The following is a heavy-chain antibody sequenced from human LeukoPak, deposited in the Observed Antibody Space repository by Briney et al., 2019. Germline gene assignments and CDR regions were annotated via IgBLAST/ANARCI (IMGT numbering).Heavy chain of an antibody. Sequence: SVKVSCKASGGTFSSYAISWVRQAPGQGLEWMGGIIPIFGTANYAQKFQGRVTITADKSTSTAYMELSSLRSEDTAVYYCARVTGTTANAFDIWGQGTMVTVSS. D-gene: IGHD1-20*01. CDR3: ARVTGTTANAFDI. J-gene: IGHJ3*02. V-gene: IGHV1-69*06. CDR2: IIPIFGTA. CDR1: GGTFSSYA.